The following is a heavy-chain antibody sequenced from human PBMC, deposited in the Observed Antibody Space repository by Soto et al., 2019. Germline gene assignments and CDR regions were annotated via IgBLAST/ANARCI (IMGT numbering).Heavy chain of an antibody. Sequence: EVQLLESGGGLVQPGGSLRLSCAASEFTFSNYAMSWVRQAPGKGLEWGSAVSNGGGTTYYADSVKGRFTISRDNSKNTLYLHMNSRRAEDTAVYYCAKNPGYYYDSTGYHFAYWGQGPLV. CDR3: AKNPGYYYDSTGYHFAY. V-gene: IGHV3-23*01. J-gene: IGHJ4*02. CDR2: VSNGGGTT. CDR1: EFTFSNYA. D-gene: IGHD3-22*01.